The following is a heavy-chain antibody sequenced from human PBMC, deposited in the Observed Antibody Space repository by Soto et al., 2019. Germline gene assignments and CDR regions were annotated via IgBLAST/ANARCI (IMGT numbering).Heavy chain of an antibody. Sequence: SETLSLTCTVSGGSISSYYWSWIRQPPGKGLEWIGYIYYSGSTTYNPSLKSRVTISVDTSKNQFSLKLNSMTAADTAVYYCARHNYGSGSTYFDYWGQGTPVTVSS. J-gene: IGHJ4*02. D-gene: IGHD3-10*01. CDR2: IYYSGST. V-gene: IGHV4-59*08. CDR3: ARHNYGSGSTYFDY. CDR1: GGSISSYY.